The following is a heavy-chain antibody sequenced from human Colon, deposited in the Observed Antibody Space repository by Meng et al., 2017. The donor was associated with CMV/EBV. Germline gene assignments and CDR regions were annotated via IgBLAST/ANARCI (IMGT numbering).Heavy chain of an antibody. Sequence: EVQMVESGGGWMQPGGSRILSCAGSTFIGSRNYMSWVRQAPGKGLEWVSGIYRDGSTFYADSVKGRFTISRDNSKNTLNLQMNSLRAEDTAVYYCVRSPGYYDSLGQYDYWGRGTLVTVSS. CDR2: IYRDGST. V-gene: IGHV3-53*01. CDR1: TFIGSRNY. D-gene: IGHD3-22*01. J-gene: IGHJ4*02. CDR3: VRSPGYYDSLGQYDY.